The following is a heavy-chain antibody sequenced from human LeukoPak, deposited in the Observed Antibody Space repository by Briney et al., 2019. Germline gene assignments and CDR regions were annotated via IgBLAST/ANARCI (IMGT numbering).Heavy chain of an antibody. J-gene: IGHJ4*02. D-gene: IGHD2/OR15-2a*01. CDR2: INPNSGDT. CDR1: GYTFTDYY. Sequence: GASVKVSCKASGYTFTDYYMHWVRQAPGQGLEWMGWINPNSGDTNYAQKFQGRVTLTRDTSISTAYMELSRLRSDDTAVYYCASFQGRFFLPSDYWGQGTLVTVSS. V-gene: IGHV1-2*02. CDR3: ASFQGRFFLPSDY.